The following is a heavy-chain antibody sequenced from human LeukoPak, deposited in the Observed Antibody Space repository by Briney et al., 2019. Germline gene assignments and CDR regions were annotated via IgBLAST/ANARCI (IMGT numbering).Heavy chain of an antibody. CDR1: GFTFSDYY. V-gene: IGHV3-11*04. CDR3: ARDKLRLGELSLVAFDI. D-gene: IGHD3-16*02. CDR2: ISSSGSTI. Sequence: GGSLRLSCAASGFTFSDYYMSWIRQAPGKGLEWVSYISSSGSTIYYADSVKGRFTISRDNAKNTLYLQMNSLRAEDTAVYYCARDKLRLGELSLVAFDIWGQGTMVTVSS. J-gene: IGHJ3*02.